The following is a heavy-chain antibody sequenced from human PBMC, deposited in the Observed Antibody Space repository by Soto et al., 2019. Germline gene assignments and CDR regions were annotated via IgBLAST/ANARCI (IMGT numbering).Heavy chain of an antibody. CDR1: GFTFSSYA. J-gene: IGHJ4*02. D-gene: IGHD5-18*01. V-gene: IGHV3-23*01. Sequence: EVQLLESGGGLVQPGGSLRLSCAASGFTFSSYAMSWVRQAPGKGLEWVSAISGSGGSTYYADSVTGRFTISRDNSKNTLYLQMNSLRAEDTAVYYCAKGGIKPWLFWDWGQGTLVTVSS. CDR3: AKGGIKPWLFWD. CDR2: ISGSGGST.